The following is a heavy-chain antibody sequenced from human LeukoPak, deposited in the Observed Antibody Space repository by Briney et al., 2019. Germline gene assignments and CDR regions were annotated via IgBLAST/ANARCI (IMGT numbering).Heavy chain of an antibody. CDR3: ASQSVSSFTIFGLRSVFDI. Sequence: GGSLRLSCAASGFTFSSYAMHWVRQAPGKGLEWVAVISYDGSNKYYADSVKGRFTISRDNSKNTLYLQMNSLRAEDTAAYYCASQSVSSFTIFGLRSVFDIWGQGTMVTVSS. CDR1: GFTFSSYA. V-gene: IGHV3-30-3*01. J-gene: IGHJ3*02. D-gene: IGHD3-3*01. CDR2: ISYDGSNK.